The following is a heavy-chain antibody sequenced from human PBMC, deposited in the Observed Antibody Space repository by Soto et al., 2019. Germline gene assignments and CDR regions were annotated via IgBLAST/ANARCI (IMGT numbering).Heavy chain of an antibody. CDR3: ARRGGGTSEFDGFEI. CDR1: GYSFTSFW. Sequence: PGESLKISCEGSGYSFTSFWIGWVRQTPGQGLEWMGIIYPGDSDTTYSPSFEGQVTFSADKSTNTAYLEWTSLKATDTATYYCARRGGGTSEFDGFEIWGQGTVVTVS. V-gene: IGHV5-51*01. J-gene: IGHJ3*02. CDR2: IYPGDSDT. D-gene: IGHD3-10*01.